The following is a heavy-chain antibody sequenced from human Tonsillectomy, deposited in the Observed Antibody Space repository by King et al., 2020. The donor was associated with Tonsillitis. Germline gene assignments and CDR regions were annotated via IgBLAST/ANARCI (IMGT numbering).Heavy chain of an antibody. J-gene: IGHJ4*02. D-gene: IGHD6-13*01. Sequence: VQLVESGGGLVQPGGSLRLSCAASGFTFSSYWMSWVRQAPGKGLEWVANIKQHGREKYYVDSVKGRFTISRDNAKNSLYLQMNSLRAEDTAVYYCARDRGYSSTWEGFDFWGQGTLVTVSS. CDR3: ARDRGYSSTWEGFDF. V-gene: IGHV3-7*01. CDR2: IKQHGREK. CDR1: GFTFSSYW.